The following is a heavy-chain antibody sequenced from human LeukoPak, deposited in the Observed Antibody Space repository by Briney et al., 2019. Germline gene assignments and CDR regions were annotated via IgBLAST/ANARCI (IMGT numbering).Heavy chain of an antibody. CDR3: AKDGGLWVSAHWGDS. Sequence: GGSLRLSCAASGFTFSSHSMNWVRQTPGKGLEWVSYISSGSSARYYADSVKGRFTVSRDNSKNTLFLQMNSLRAEDTAVYYCAKDGGLWVSAHWGDSWGRGTLVTVSS. V-gene: IGHV3-48*01. D-gene: IGHD7-27*01. J-gene: IGHJ4*02. CDR2: ISSGSSAR. CDR1: GFTFSSHS.